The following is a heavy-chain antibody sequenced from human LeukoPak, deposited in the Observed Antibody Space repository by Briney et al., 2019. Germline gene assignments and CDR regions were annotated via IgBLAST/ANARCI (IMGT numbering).Heavy chain of an antibody. Sequence: SVKVSCKASGGTFSSYAISWVRQAPGQGLEWMGGIIPIFGTANYAQEFQGRVTMTTDTSTSTAYMELRSLRSDDTAVYYCARDPKIWFGELLVGNYFDYWGQGTLVTVSS. D-gene: IGHD3-10*01. J-gene: IGHJ4*02. V-gene: IGHV1-69*05. CDR2: IIPIFGTA. CDR3: ARDPKIWFGELLVGNYFDY. CDR1: GGTFSSYA.